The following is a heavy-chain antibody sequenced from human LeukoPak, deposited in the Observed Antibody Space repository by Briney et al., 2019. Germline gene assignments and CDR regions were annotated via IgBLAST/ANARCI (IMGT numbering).Heavy chain of an antibody. CDR2: ISQSGST. V-gene: IGHV4-34*01. Sequence: PSETLSLTCAVHGGSFSGYYWTWIRQSPGKGLEWIGEISQSGSTNHNPSLKSRITLSVATSKNQYSLKLTSLTAADTAVYYCARASDDEFYLYYGMDVWGQGTTVIVSS. J-gene: IGHJ6*02. CDR3: ARASDDEFYLYYGMDV. CDR1: GGSFSGYY. D-gene: IGHD2-2*01.